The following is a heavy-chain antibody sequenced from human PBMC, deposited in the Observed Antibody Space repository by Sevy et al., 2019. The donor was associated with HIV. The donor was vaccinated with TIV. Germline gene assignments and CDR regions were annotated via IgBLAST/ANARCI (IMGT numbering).Heavy chain of an antibody. J-gene: IGHJ4*02. Sequence: GETLKISCAASGFTFSSYAMHWVRQAPGKGLEWVAVISYDGSNKYYADSVKGRFTISRDNSKNTLYLQMNSLRAEDTAVYYCARDGGETGELLRVNFDYWGQGTLVTVSS. D-gene: IGHD1-26*01. CDR3: ARDGGETGELLRVNFDY. CDR1: GFTFSSYA. CDR2: ISYDGSNK. V-gene: IGHV3-30-3*01.